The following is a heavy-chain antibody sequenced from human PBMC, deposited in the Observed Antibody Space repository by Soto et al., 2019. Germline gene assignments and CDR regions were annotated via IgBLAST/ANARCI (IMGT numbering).Heavy chain of an antibody. J-gene: IGHJ4*02. CDR3: ARDFPPHPTTGSGWNTFDY. D-gene: IGHD6-19*01. CDR1: GFTVSGSY. V-gene: IGHV3-66*01. CDR2: IYTGGST. Sequence: GGSLRLSCAASGFTVSGSYMSWVRQTPEKGLEWVSIIYTGGSTFYADSVKGRFSISRDNSKNTLYLQMNSLRADDTAVYYCARDFPPHPTTGSGWNTFDYWGQGTLVTVSS.